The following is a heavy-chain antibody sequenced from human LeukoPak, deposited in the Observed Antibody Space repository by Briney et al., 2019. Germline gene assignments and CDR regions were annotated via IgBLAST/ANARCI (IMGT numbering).Heavy chain of an antibody. Sequence: GGSLRLSCAASGFTFSSYWMSWVRQAPGKGLEWVANIKQDGSEKYYVDSVKGRFTISRDNAKNTLYLQMNSLRAEDTAVYYCARDFKDFYFDCWGQGTLVTVSS. D-gene: IGHD3-3*01. J-gene: IGHJ4*02. V-gene: IGHV3-7*01. CDR1: GFTFSSYW. CDR2: IKQDGSEK. CDR3: ARDFKDFYFDC.